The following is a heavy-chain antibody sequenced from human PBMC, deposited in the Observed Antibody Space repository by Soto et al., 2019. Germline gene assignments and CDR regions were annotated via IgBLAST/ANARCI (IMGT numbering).Heavy chain of an antibody. Sequence: PGGSLRLSCAASGFTFSSYAMSWVRQAPGKGLEWVSAISGSGGSTYYTDSVKGRFTISRDNSKNTLYLQMSSLRAEDTAVYYCPKELSMYNCNYVFSVDPGYCGRDVWGQGTTVTVSS. D-gene: IGHD1-7*01. CDR3: PKELSMYNCNYVFSVDPGYCGRDV. CDR2: ISGSGGST. J-gene: IGHJ6*02. CDR1: GFTFSSYA. V-gene: IGHV3-23*01.